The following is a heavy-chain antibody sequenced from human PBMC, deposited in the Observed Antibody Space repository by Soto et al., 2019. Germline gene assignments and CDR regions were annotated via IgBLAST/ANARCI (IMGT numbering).Heavy chain of an antibody. J-gene: IGHJ5*02. CDR1: GFTFSSYA. D-gene: IGHD3-10*01. CDR2: ISYDGSNK. V-gene: IGHV3-30-3*01. CDR3: ARGTVLT. Sequence: QVPLVESGGGVVQPGRSLRLSCAASGFTFSSYAMHWVRQAPGKGLEWVAVISYDGSNKYYADSVKGRFTISRDNSKNTLYLQMNSLRAEDTAVYYCARGTVLTWGQGTLVTVSS.